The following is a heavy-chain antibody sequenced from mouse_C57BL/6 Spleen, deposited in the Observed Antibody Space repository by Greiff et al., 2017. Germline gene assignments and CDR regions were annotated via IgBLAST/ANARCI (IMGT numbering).Heavy chain of an antibody. CDR3: AGSGGTTDV. CDR2: ILPGIGST. J-gene: IGHJ1*03. CDR1: GYTFTGYW. V-gene: IGHV1-9*01. D-gene: IGHD1-1*01. Sequence: QVQLQQSGAELMKPGASVKLSCKATGYTFTGYWIGWVKQRPGHGLEWIGEILPGIGSTNYNEKFKGKATFTANTSSNTAYMQLSSMTTEDSAIYYCAGSGGTTDVWGTGTTVTVSS.